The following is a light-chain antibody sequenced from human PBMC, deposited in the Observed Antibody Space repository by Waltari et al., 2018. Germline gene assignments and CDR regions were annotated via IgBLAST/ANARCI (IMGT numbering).Light chain of an antibody. V-gene: IGLV2-8*01. CDR3: TSYASSNSVV. CDR1: SSDVGGYNY. CDR2: EVS. J-gene: IGLJ2*01. Sequence: QSALTQPPSASGSPGQSVTISCTGTSSDVGGYNYFSWYQQHPGNAPKLMIYEVSKRPSGVPDRFSGSKSGNTASLTVAGLQAEDEADYYCTSYASSNSVVFGGGTKLTVL.